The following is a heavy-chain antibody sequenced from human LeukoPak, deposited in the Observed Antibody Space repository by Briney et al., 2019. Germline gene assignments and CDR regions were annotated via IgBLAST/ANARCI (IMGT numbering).Heavy chain of an antibody. CDR2: INPNSGDT. J-gene: IGHJ4*02. Sequence: ASVKVSCKASGYTFTAYYMHWVRKAPGQGLEWMGWINPNSGDTDYAQKFQGRVTMTRDTSISTAYMELSRLRSDDTAVYFCARGRAGMPIIYWGQGTLLTVSS. D-gene: IGHD1-14*01. CDR1: GYTFTAYY. V-gene: IGHV1-2*02. CDR3: ARGRAGMPIIY.